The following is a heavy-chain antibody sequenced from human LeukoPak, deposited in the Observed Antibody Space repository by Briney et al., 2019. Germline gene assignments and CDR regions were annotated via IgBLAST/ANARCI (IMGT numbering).Heavy chain of an antibody. J-gene: IGHJ4*02. CDR2: IKQDGSEK. CDR3: ARDSGNYDSSGYYYGY. V-gene: IGHV3-7*01. CDR1: GFTFSSYW. D-gene: IGHD3-22*01. Sequence: GGSLRLSCAASGFTFSSYWMSRVRQAPGKGLEWVANIKQDGSEKYYVDSVKGRFTISRDNAKNSLYLQMNSLRAEDTAVYYCARDSGNYDSSGYYYGYWGQGTLVTVSS.